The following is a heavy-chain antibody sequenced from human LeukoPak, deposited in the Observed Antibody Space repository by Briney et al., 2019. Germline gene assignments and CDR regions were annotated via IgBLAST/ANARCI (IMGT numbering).Heavy chain of an antibody. Sequence: ASVKVSCKASGYTFTSYDINWVRQAPGQGLEWMGWMNPNSGNTGYAQKFQGRVTMTRNTSISTAYMELSSLRSEDTAVYYCARGVWSGYLGLFDRWGQGTLVTVSS. CDR2: MNPNSGNT. CDR1: GYTFTSYD. CDR3: ARGVWSGYLGLFDR. D-gene: IGHD3-3*01. J-gene: IGHJ5*02. V-gene: IGHV1-8*01.